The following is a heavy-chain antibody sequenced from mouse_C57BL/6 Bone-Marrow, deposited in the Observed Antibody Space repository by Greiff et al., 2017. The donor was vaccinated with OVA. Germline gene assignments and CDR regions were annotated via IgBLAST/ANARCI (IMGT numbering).Heavy chain of an antibody. V-gene: IGHV1-81*01. Sequence: QVQLQQSGAELARPGASVKLSCKASGYTFTSYGISWVKQRTGQGLEWIGEIYPRSGNTYYNEKFKGKATLTADKSSSTAYMELRSLTSEDSAVYFCASSLYYYGSRFAYWGQGTLVTVSA. CDR1: GYTFTSYG. J-gene: IGHJ3*01. D-gene: IGHD1-1*01. CDR2: IYPRSGNT. CDR3: ASSLYYYGSRFAY.